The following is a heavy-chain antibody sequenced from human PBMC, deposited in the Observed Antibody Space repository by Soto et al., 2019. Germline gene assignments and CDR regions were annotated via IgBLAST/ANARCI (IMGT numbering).Heavy chain of an antibody. Sequence: ASVKVSCKASGYTFTSYDINWVRQATGQGLEWMGWMNPNSGNTGYAQKFQGRVTMTRNTSISTAYMELSSLRSEDTAVYYCVRGPSGSYFYYGMDVWGQGTTVTVSS. V-gene: IGHV1-8*01. J-gene: IGHJ6*02. D-gene: IGHD1-26*01. CDR2: MNPNSGNT. CDR3: VRGPSGSYFYYGMDV. CDR1: GYTFTSYD.